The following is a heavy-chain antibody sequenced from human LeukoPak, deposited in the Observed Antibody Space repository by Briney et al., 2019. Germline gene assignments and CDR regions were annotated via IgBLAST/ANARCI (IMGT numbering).Heavy chain of an antibody. J-gene: IGHJ3*02. CDR1: GFTFSSYA. CDR2: IVGGST. V-gene: IGHV3-23*01. Sequence: PGGSLRLSCAASGFTFSSYAMSWVRQAPGKGLEWVSVIVGGSTNYADSVKGRFTISRDNSKNTLYLQMNSLRAEDTAVYYCSGSGWTTDAFDIWGQGTMVTVSS. D-gene: IGHD6-19*01. CDR3: SGSGWTTDAFDI.